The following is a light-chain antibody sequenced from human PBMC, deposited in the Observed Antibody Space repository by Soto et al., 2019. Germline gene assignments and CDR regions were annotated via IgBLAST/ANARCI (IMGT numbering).Light chain of an antibody. CDR1: QSVSSN. V-gene: IGKV3-15*01. J-gene: IGKJ5*01. CDR2: GAS. Sequence: EIAMTQSPATLSVSPGARATLSCRASQSVSSNLAWYQQKPGQAPRLLIYGASTRATGIPARFSGSGSGTEFTLTISSLQSEDFAVYYCQQYNNWPITFGQGTRLEIK. CDR3: QQYNNWPIT.